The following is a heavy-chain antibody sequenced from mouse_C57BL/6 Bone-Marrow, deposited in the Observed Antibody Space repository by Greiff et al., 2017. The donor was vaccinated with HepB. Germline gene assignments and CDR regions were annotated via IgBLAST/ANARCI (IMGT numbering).Heavy chain of an antibody. CDR1: GYTFTDYN. CDR2: INPNYGTT. J-gene: IGHJ2*01. CDR3: ARKLWLRQTGFDY. Sequence: EVQLQQSGPELVKPGASVKIPCKASGYTFTDYNMDWVKQSHGKSLEWIGVINPNYGTTSYNQKFKGKATLTVDQSSSTAYMQLNSLTSEDSAVYYCARKLWLRQTGFDYWGQGTTLTVSS. D-gene: IGHD2-2*01. V-gene: IGHV1-39*01.